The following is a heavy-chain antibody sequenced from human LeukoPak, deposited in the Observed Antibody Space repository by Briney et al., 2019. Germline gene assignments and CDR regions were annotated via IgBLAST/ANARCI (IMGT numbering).Heavy chain of an antibody. CDR1: GFTFSSYV. J-gene: IGHJ4*02. CDR2: ISYDGNNK. Sequence: GGSLRLSCAASGFTFSSYVMQWVRQAPGKGLEWVAVISYDGNNKYYADSVKGQFTISRDNSKNTLYLQMTSLRAEDTAVYYCARDAANSMVRGIRDWGQGTLVTVSS. D-gene: IGHD3-10*01. CDR3: ARDAANSMVRGIRD. V-gene: IGHV3-30-3*01.